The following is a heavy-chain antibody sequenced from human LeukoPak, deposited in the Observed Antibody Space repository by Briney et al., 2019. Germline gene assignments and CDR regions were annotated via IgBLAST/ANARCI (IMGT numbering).Heavy chain of an antibody. V-gene: IGHV4-59*01. CDR2: IYYSGST. CDR3: ARKGSYTNWFDP. D-gene: IGHD3-10*01. Sequence: SETLSLTCTVSGVSISSYYWSWIRQPPGKGLEWLGYIYYSGSTNYNPSLKSRVTISVDTSKNQFSLKLSSVTAADTAVYYCARKGSYTNWFDPWGQGTLVTVSS. CDR1: GVSISSYY. J-gene: IGHJ5*02.